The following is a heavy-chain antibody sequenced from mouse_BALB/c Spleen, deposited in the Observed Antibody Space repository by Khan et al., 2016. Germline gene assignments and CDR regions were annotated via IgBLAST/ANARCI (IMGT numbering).Heavy chain of an antibody. Sequence: VQLQQSGAELVRSGASVKLSCTASGFNIKDYYMHWVKQRPEQGLDWIGWIDPENGDTEYAPKFQGKATMTADTSSNTAYLQLSSLTSEDTAVXCRNACNYNAMDYWGQGTSGT. CDR1: GFNIKDYY. J-gene: IGHJ4*01. V-gene: IGHV14-4*02. CDR2: IDPENGDT. CDR3: NACNYNAMDY.